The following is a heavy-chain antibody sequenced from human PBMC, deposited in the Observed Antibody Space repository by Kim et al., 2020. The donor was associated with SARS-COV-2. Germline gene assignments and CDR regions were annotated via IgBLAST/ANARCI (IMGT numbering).Heavy chain of an antibody. CDR3: AKDLRPTHCSGGSCLLSYGMAV. Sequence: GGSLRLSCAASGFTFSSYGMHWVRQAPGKGLEWVAVISYDGSNKYYADSVKGRFTISRDNSKNTLYLQMNSLRAEDTAVYYCAKDLRPTHCSGGSCLLSYGMAVWGQGTTVTLSS. D-gene: IGHD2-15*01. V-gene: IGHV3-30*18. CDR2: ISYDGSNK. J-gene: IGHJ6*02. CDR1: GFTFSSYG.